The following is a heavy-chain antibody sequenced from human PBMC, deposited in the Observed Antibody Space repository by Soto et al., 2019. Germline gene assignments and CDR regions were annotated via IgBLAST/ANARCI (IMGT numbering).Heavy chain of an antibody. CDR3: AKREVVAFSVDY. CDR2: IIGSGDMT. D-gene: IGHD3-22*01. Sequence: EVQLLESGGGLVQPGGSLRLSCAGSGFIFSTYAMGWVRQAPGKGLEWVSSIIGSGDMTYYADSVKGRFTISRDNSKNMLYLQMNSLRPEDTAVYYCAKREVVAFSVDYWGQGTLVTVSS. V-gene: IGHV3-23*01. J-gene: IGHJ4*02. CDR1: GFIFSTYA.